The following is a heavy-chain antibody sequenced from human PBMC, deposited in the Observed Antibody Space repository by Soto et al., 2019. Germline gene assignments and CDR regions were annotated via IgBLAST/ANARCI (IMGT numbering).Heavy chain of an antibody. D-gene: IGHD2-21*02. CDR1: GYTFTSYG. Sequence: EASVKVSCKASGYTFTSYGIRWVRQAPGQGLEWMGWISAYNGNTNYAQKLQGRVTMTTDTSTSTAYMEVRSLRSDDTAVYYCARDQHIVVVTAARGAFDIWGQGTMVT. CDR2: ISAYNGNT. CDR3: ARDQHIVVVTAARGAFDI. J-gene: IGHJ3*02. V-gene: IGHV1-18*01.